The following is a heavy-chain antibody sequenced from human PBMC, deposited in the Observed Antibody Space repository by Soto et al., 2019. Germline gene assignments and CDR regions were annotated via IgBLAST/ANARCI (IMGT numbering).Heavy chain of an antibody. CDR3: ARARLPYYDILTGYSYYYYYGMDV. CDR2: ISGYNGNT. D-gene: IGHD3-9*01. V-gene: IGHV1-18*01. CDR1: GYSFTTYG. Sequence: ASVKVSCKNSGYSFTTYGISWVRQAPGQGLEWMGWISGYNGNTNYAQKFQGRVTITADKSTSTAYMELSSLRSEDTAVYYCARARLPYYDILTGYSYYYYYGMDVWGQGTTVTVSS. J-gene: IGHJ6*02.